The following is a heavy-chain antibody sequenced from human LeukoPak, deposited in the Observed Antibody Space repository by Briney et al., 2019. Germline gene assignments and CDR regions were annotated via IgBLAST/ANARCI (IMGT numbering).Heavy chain of an antibody. CDR3: ARHSTSHYYDSSGYYYY. V-gene: IGHV5-51*01. J-gene: IGHJ4*02. CDR2: IYPGDSDT. CDR1: GYSFTSYW. Sequence: GESLKISCKGSGYSFTSYWIGWVRQMPGKGLEWMGIIYPGDSDTRYSSSFQGQVTISADKSISTAYLQWSSLKASDTAMYYCARHSTSHYYDSSGYYYYWGQGTLVTVSS. D-gene: IGHD3-22*01.